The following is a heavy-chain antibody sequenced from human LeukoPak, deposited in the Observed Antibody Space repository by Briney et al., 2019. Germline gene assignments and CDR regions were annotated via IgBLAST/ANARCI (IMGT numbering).Heavy chain of an antibody. J-gene: IGHJ4*02. Sequence: ASVKVSCKASGYTFTGYYMHWVRQAPGQGLEWMGWINPNSGDTNYAEKFQGRVTMTRDTSISTAYMELSRLGSDDTAVYYCARGVPPSYSSAWYVNYWGRGALVTVSS. D-gene: IGHD6-19*01. CDR2: INPNSGDT. CDR1: GYTFTGYY. V-gene: IGHV1-2*02. CDR3: ARGVPPSYSSAWYVNY.